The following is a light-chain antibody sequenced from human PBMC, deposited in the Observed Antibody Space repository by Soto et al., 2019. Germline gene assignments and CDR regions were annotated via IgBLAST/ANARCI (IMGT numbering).Light chain of an antibody. J-gene: IGKJ1*01. CDR1: QTVSST. CDR2: GAS. CDR3: QQYHNWPPTWT. Sequence: EIVMTQSPATLSVSPGERATLSCRASQTVSSTLAWYQQKPGQAPRLLIYGASTRATGVPARFSGSGSGTDFTLTISSLQSEDFAVYYCQQYHNWPPTWTFGQGTKVDIK. V-gene: IGKV3-15*01.